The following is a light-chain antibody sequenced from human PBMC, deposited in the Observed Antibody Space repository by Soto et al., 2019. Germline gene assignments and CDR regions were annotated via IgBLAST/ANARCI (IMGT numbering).Light chain of an antibody. J-gene: IGKJ5*01. CDR3: QQYNNWAIT. CDR1: QSVSSN. V-gene: IGKV3-15*01. Sequence: EIVLTQSPATLSVSPGERATLSCRASQSVSSNLAWYQQKPGQAPRLLIYDASTRATGIPARFSGSGSGTEFTLTISSLQSEDFAIYYCQQYNNWAITFGQGTRLDIK. CDR2: DAS.